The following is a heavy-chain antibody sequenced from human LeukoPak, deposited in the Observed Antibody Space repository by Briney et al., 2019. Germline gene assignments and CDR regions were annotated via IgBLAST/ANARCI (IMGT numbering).Heavy chain of an antibody. Sequence: SETLSLTCAVSGASISRSTYYSGWTCHTPGEGLEWIASIYYTGTIVYNPSIESRVTMSVDMSKNHFSLKLRSVTAADTAVYYCARHEPRNSPFDYWGQGTLVTVSS. CDR3: ARHEPRNSPFDY. J-gene: IGHJ4*02. CDR2: IYYTGTI. V-gene: IGHV4-39*01. D-gene: IGHD1-14*01. CDR1: GASISRSTYY.